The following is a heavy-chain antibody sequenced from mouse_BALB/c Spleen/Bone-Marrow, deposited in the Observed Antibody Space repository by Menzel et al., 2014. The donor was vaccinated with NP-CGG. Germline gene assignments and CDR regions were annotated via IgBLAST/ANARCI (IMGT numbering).Heavy chain of an antibody. Sequence: DVMLVESGGGLVKAGGALKLSCAASGFTFRTSGMSWVRQDPDKRLEGVANISSGGDSTYYPDRVKGRFTISRDNAKNIFTLPMNDPKSECRAIYCCTSHTAPLFANLGQGTLVTVAP. CDR2: ISSGGDST. J-gene: IGHJ3*01. V-gene: IGHV5-6*03. CDR3: TSHTAPLFAN. CDR1: GFTFRTSG.